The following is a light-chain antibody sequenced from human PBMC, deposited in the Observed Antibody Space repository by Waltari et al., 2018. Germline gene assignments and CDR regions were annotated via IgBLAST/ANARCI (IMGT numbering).Light chain of an antibody. CDR1: TSHVGGYHY. J-gene: IGLJ1*01. CDR2: DVS. Sequence: QSALTQPRSVSGSPGQSVTLSCTGPTSHVGGYHYVSWFQQHPGKAPKLIIYDVSGRPSGVPDRFSGSKSDNTASLTISGLQAVDEADYYCCSYAGSYTYVFGSGTKVTVL. V-gene: IGLV2-11*01. CDR3: CSYAGSYTYV.